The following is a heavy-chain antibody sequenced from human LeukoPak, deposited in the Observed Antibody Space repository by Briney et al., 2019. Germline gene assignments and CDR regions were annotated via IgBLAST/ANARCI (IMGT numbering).Heavy chain of an antibody. CDR1: GFIFNNAW. Sequence: GGSLRLSCAASGFIFNNAWMSWVRQAPGKGLEWVGLIKSQTDGGTTDCAAPVKGRFTISRDDSKNTLYLQMNSLKADDTAVYYCSTNTGRGGYWGQGTLVTVSS. CDR2: IKSQTDGGTT. D-gene: IGHD5-18*01. V-gene: IGHV3-15*05. CDR3: STNTGRGGY. J-gene: IGHJ4*02.